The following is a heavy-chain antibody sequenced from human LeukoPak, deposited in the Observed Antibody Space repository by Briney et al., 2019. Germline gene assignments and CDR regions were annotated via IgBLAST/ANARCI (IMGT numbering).Heavy chain of an antibody. Sequence: PSETLSLTCAVSGDSISSSSWWNWVRQPPGKGLEWIGEIFHSGSTNYNPSLKSRVTISVDKSKNKFSLRLTSVTAADTAVYYCARDPPLSAFDIWGQGTMVTVSS. CDR2: IFHSGST. J-gene: IGHJ3*02. CDR1: GDSISSSSW. V-gene: IGHV4-4*02. CDR3: ARDPPLSAFDI. D-gene: IGHD2/OR15-2a*01.